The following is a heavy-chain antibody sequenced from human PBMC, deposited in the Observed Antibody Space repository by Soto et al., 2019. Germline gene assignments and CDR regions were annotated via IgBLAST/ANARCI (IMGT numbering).Heavy chain of an antibody. D-gene: IGHD1-1*01. J-gene: IGHJ6*03. Sequence: ASVKVSCKASGYTFTSYAMHWVRQAPGQRLEWMGWINAGNGNTKYSQKFQGRVTITRDTSASTAYMELSSLRSEDTAVYYCARGKGWNKRLRPYYYYMDVWGKGTTVTVSS. V-gene: IGHV1-3*01. CDR2: INAGNGNT. CDR3: ARGKGWNKRLRPYYYYMDV. CDR1: GYTFTSYA.